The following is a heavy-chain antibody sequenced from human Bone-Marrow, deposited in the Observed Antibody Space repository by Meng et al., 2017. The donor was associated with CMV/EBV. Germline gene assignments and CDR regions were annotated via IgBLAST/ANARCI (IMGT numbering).Heavy chain of an antibody. CDR1: GGSISSYY. V-gene: IGHV4-38-2*02. CDR3: ARAPVLRYFDY. Sequence: GSLRLSCTVSGGSISSYYWSWIRQPPGKGLEWIGSIYHSGSTYYNPSLKSRVTISVDTSKNQFSLKLSSVTAADTAVYYCARAPVLRYFDYWAQGTLVTVSS. D-gene: IGHD3-3*01. J-gene: IGHJ4*02. CDR2: IYHSGST.